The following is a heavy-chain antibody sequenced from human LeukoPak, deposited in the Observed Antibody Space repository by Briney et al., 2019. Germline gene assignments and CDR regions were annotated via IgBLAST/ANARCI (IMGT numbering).Heavy chain of an antibody. J-gene: IGHJ4*02. CDR1: GGSISSYY. V-gene: IGHV4-59*01. Sequence: PSETLSLTCSVSGGSISSYYWTWIRKPPGKGLEWIGYIYYTGSTNYNPSLNGRATISIDTSKNQFSLKVNSVTAADTAVYYCAREFCSGGSCSSLFYFDYWGQGTLVTVSS. CDR3: AREFCSGGSCSSLFYFDY. CDR2: IYYTGST. D-gene: IGHD2-15*01.